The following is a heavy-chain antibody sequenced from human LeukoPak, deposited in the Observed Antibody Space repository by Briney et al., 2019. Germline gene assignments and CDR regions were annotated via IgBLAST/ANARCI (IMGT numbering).Heavy chain of an antibody. CDR3: AKDSGSSWYGIWFDP. CDR2: ISGSGGST. CDR1: GFTFSSYG. D-gene: IGHD6-13*01. V-gene: IGHV3-23*01. Sequence: GGSLRLSCAASGFTFSSYGMSWVRQAPGKGLEWVSAISGSGGSTYYADSVKGRFTISRDNSKNTLYLQMNSLRAEDTAVYYCAKDSGSSWYGIWFDPWGQGTLVTVSS. J-gene: IGHJ5*02.